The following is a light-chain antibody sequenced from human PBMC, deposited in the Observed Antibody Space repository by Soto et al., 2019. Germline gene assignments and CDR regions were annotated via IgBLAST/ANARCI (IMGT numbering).Light chain of an antibody. Sequence: DIQMTQSPSSLSASVGDRVTITCRASQTISTCLNWYQQKPGTAPKLLIYAASNLESGVPSRFSGSGSGTYFTLTISSLQPEDFATYYCQQCLTTPRTFGQGTKVDIK. CDR3: QQCLTTPRT. J-gene: IGKJ1*01. V-gene: IGKV1-39*01. CDR1: QTISTC. CDR2: AAS.